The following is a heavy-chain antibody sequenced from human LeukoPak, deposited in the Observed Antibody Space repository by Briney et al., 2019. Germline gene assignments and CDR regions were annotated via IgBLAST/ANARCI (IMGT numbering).Heavy chain of an antibody. Sequence: ASVKVSCKASGYTFTSYAMHWVRQAPGQRLEWMGWINAGNGSTKYSQKFQGRVTITRDTSASTAYMELSSLRSEDTAVYYCARYEREFDYWGQGTLVTVSS. D-gene: IGHD1-26*01. CDR3: ARYEREFDY. CDR2: INAGNGST. J-gene: IGHJ4*02. V-gene: IGHV1-3*01. CDR1: GYTFTSYA.